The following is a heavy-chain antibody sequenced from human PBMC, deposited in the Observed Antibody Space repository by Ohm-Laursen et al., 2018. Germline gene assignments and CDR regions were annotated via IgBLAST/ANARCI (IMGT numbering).Heavy chain of an antibody. V-gene: IGHV1-46*01. CDR2: INPNSGGT. CDR3: ARAPYAPDGMDV. CDR1: GYTFTGYY. D-gene: IGHD2-2*01. Sequence: GASVKVSCKASGYTFTGYYMYWVRQAPGQGLEWMGWINPNSGGTSYAQKFQGRVTMTRDTSTSTVYMELSSLRSEDTAVYYCARAPYAPDGMDVWGQGTTVTVSS. J-gene: IGHJ6*02.